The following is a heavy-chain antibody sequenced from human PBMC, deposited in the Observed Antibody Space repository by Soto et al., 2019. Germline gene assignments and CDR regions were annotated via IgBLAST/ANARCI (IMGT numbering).Heavy chain of an antibody. CDR3: ARDRSVLIQDTVTSERNYYYYYMDV. CDR1: GFTFSSYS. CDR2: ISSSSSYI. Sequence: GGSLRLSCAASGFTFSSYSMNWVRQAPGKGLEWVSSISSSSSYIYYADSVKGRFTISRDNAKNSLYLQMNSLRAEDTAVYYCARDRSVLIQDTVTSERNYYYYYMDVWGKGTTVTVSS. V-gene: IGHV3-21*01. J-gene: IGHJ6*03. D-gene: IGHD5-18*01.